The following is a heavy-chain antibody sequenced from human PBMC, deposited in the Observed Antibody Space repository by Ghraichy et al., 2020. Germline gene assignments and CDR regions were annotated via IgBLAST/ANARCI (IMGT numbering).Heavy chain of an antibody. V-gene: IGHV3-49*03. D-gene: IGHD4-17*01. CDR2: IRSKAYGETT. CDR3: TRDMDDYGDYVQY. Sequence: GGSLRLSCRGSGFTFGDYGLSWFRQAPGKGLEWVGLIRSKAYGETTEYAASVEGRFTISRDDSKSIAYLQLNRLKTEDTAVYYCTRDMDDYGDYVQYWGQGTLVTVSS. CDR1: GFTFGDYG. J-gene: IGHJ4*02.